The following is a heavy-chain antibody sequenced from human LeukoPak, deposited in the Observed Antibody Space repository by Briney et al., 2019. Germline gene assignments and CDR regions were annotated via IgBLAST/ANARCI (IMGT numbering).Heavy chain of an antibody. CDR3: AKDLLTILEWFDP. V-gene: IGHV3-30-3*01. J-gene: IGHJ5*02. CDR2: ISYDGSNK. Sequence: GGSLRLSCAASGVIFNNFAFHWVRQAPGKGLEWVAAISYDGSNKYYADSVKGRFTISRDNSKNTLYLQMNSLRAEDTAVYYCAKDLLTILEWFDPWGQGTLVTVSS. CDR1: GVIFNNFA. D-gene: IGHD3-9*01.